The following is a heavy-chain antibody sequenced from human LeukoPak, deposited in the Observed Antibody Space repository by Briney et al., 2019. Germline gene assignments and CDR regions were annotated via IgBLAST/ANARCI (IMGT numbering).Heavy chain of an antibody. CDR3: ARVAHSSGWHFDY. J-gene: IGHJ4*02. V-gene: IGHV3-7*01. D-gene: IGHD6-19*01. CDR2: IKQDGSEK. Sequence: GGSLRLSCAASGFTFSSYWMSWVRQAPGKGLEWVANIKQDGSEKYYVDSVKGRFTISRDNAKNSLYLQMNSLRAEDTAVYYCARVAHSSGWHFDYWGQGTLVTVSS. CDR1: GFTFSSYW.